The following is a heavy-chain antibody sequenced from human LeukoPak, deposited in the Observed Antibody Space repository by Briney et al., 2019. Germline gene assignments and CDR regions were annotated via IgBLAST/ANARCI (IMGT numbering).Heavy chain of an antibody. CDR2: ISYTGST. CDR1: GGSIRTCY. V-gene: IGHV4-59*08. J-gene: IGHJ3*02. Sequence: SETLSLTCTVSGGSIRTCYWNWLRQPPGKGLEWIGYISYTGSTNYSPSLKSRVTMSVDTSKNQFSLKLSSVTAADTAVYYCARLRELAALHDALEIWGQGTMVTVCS. D-gene: IGHD5-24*01. CDR3: ARLRELAALHDALEI.